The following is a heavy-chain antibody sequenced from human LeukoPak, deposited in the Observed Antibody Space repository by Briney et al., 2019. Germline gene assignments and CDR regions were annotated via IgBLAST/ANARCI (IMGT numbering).Heavy chain of an antibody. CDR1: GGSISRYY. CDR2: IFDTVTT. Sequence: KPSETLSLTCTVSGGSISRYYWTWIRQSPGKGLEWIGNIFDTVTTNYNPSLSSRVTISVDTSKNQFYLRLRSVTAADTAVYYCARGVAGSGSTPSNWGQGTLVTVSS. D-gene: IGHD1-26*01. CDR3: ARGVAGSGSTPSN. J-gene: IGHJ4*02. V-gene: IGHV4-59*01.